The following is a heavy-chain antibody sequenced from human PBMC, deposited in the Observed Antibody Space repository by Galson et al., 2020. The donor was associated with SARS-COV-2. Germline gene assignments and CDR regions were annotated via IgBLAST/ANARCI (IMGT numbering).Heavy chain of an antibody. V-gene: IGHV4-59*13. Sequence: SETLSLTCTVSGGSISDYHWSWIRQPPGKGLESIGYIYSSGSTNYSPSLKSRVTISVDTSKNQLSLKLSSVTAADTAVYYCARDLLCFYDSLAFDIGGQGTMVAVS. CDR3: ARDLLCFYDSLAFDI. J-gene: IGHJ3*02. D-gene: IGHD3-22*01. CDR1: GGSISDYH. CDR2: IYSSGST.